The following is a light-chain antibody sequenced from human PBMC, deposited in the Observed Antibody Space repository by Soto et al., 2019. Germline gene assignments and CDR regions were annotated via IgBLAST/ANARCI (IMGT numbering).Light chain of an antibody. CDR1: QTVSGSY. J-gene: IGKJ1*01. CDR3: QHYGSSPWT. V-gene: IGKV3-20*01. Sequence: EIVLTQSAGTLSLSPGERATLSCRASQTVSGSYLAWFQQKPGQAPRLLIYDASTRAAGVPDRFSGSGSGTDFSLTINRLEPVDFAVYYCQHYGSSPWTFGQGTKVEIK. CDR2: DAS.